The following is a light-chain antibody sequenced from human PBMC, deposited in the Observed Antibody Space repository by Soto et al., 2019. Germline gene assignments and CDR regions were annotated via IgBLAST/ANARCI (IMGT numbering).Light chain of an antibody. CDR3: QHLINYPIN. CDR1: QGINNY. V-gene: IGKV1-9*01. Sequence: DIQLTQSPSFLSASVVDRVTITFLASQGINNYLAWYQQKPGKAPKLLIYAASTLQSGVPSRFSGSGSGTEFTLTISSLQPEDFATYYCQHLINYPINFGQGTRLEIK. CDR2: AAS. J-gene: IGKJ5*01.